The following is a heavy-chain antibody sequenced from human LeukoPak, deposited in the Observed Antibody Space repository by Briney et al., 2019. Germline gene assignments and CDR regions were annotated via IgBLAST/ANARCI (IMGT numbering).Heavy chain of an antibody. Sequence: GGSLRLSCAASGFTFSSYAMSCVRQAPGKGLEWVSAISGSGGSTYYADSVKGRFTISRNNSKNTLYLQMNSLRAEDKAVYYCGNPPGAPSTLTSVMRHWGQGTMVTVSS. J-gene: IGHJ4*02. D-gene: IGHD4-17*01. CDR1: GFTFSSYA. CDR2: ISGSGGST. CDR3: GNPPGAPSTLTSVMRH. V-gene: IGHV3-23*01.